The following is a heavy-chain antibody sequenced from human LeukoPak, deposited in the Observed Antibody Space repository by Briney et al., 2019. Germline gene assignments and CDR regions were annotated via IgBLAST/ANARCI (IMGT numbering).Heavy chain of an antibody. D-gene: IGHD4-17*01. CDR3: AREGPYGDTVTLRH. CDR2: INHSGGT. CDR1: GGSFSGYY. Sequence: SETLSLTCAVYGGSFSGYYWSWIRQPSGKGLKWIGEINHSGGTNYNPSLKSRVTISVDTSKNQFSLKLSSVTAADTAVYYCAREGPYGDTVTLRHWGQGTLVTVSS. J-gene: IGHJ4*02. V-gene: IGHV4-34*01.